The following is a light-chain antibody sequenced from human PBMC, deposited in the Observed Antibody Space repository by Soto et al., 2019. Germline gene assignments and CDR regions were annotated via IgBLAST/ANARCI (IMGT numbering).Light chain of an antibody. CDR3: QHYNSYSEA. CDR2: KAS. J-gene: IGKJ1*01. CDR1: QTISSW. V-gene: IGKV1-5*03. Sequence: DIQLTQSPYTLSGSVGDRVALTCRASQTISSWLAWYQQKPGKAPKLLIYKASTLKSGVPSRFSGSGSGTEFTLTISSLQPDDFATYYCQHYNSYSEAFGQGTNVDIK.